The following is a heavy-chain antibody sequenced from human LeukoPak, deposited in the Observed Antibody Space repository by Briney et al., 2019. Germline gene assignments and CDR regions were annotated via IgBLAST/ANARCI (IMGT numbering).Heavy chain of an antibody. CDR3: ARQDSSGYYFLYFDY. CDR2: IYYSGST. CDR1: GGSISSSSYY. Sequence: SETLSLTCTVSGGSISSSSYYWGWIRQPPGKGLEWIGSIYYSGSTYYNPSLKSRVTISVDTSKNQFSLKLSSVTAADTAVYYCARQDSSGYYFLYFDYWGKGTLVTVSS. V-gene: IGHV4-39*01. D-gene: IGHD3-22*01. J-gene: IGHJ4*02.